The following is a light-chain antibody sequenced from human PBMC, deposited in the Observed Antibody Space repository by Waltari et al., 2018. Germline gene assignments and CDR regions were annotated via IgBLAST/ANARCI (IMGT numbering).Light chain of an antibody. CDR3: QESYATPRT. J-gene: IGKJ1*01. CDR1: QDIKRY. V-gene: IGKV1-39*01. Sequence: IQMTQSPSSLSASVGDRVTITCRASQDIKRYLNWYQQKPGEAPKVLIYGASALQSGGPSRFSGSGSGTDFTLTIRSLQPEDFATYYCQESYATPRTFDQGTKVEVK. CDR2: GAS.